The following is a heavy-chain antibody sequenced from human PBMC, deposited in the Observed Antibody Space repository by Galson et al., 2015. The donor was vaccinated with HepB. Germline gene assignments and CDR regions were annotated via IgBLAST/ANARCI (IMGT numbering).Heavy chain of an antibody. J-gene: IGHJ3*02. D-gene: IGHD3-22*01. CDR3: ARADSSGLFWGYDDFDI. V-gene: IGHV3-33*01. Sequence: SLRLSCAASGFTFSSYGMHWVRQAPGKGLEWVAVIWYDGSNKYYADSVKGRFTISRDNSKNTLYLQMNSLRAEDTAVYYCARADSSGLFWGYDDFDIWGQGTMVTVSS. CDR1: GFTFSSYG. CDR2: IWYDGSNK.